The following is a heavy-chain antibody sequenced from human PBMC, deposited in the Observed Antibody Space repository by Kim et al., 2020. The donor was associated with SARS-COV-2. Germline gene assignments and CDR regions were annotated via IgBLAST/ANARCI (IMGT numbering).Heavy chain of an antibody. Sequence: LSLTCAASGFTFSSYGMHWVRQAPGKGLEWVAVIWYDGSNKYYADSVKGRFTISRDNSKNTLYLQMNSLRAEDTAVYYCARGMGGFSEWLLPHDGIFASWGQGTLVTVSS. V-gene: IGHV3-33*01. D-gene: IGHD3-3*01. CDR1: GFTFSSYG. CDR2: IWYDGSNK. J-gene: IGHJ4*02. CDR3: ARGMGGFSEWLLPHDGIFAS.